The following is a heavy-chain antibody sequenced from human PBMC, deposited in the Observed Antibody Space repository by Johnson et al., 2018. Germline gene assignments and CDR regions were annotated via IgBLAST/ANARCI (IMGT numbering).Heavy chain of an antibody. D-gene: IGHD3-10*01. Sequence: QVQLVQSGGGVVQPGRSLRLSCAASGFTFSSYGMHWVRQAPGKGLEWVAVISYDGSNKYYADSVKGRFTISRENSKNTLYLQMNSRRAEDPAVYYCAKVRGYKTYYYCYMDVWGKGTTVTVSS. CDR3: AKVRGYKTYYYCYMDV. CDR1: GFTFSSYG. J-gene: IGHJ6*03. CDR2: ISYDGSNK. V-gene: IGHV3-30*18.